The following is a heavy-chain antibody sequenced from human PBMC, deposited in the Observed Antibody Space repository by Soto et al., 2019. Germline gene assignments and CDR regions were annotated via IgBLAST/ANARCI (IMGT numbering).Heavy chain of an antibody. CDR2: IKRKVDGETT. Sequence: GGSLRLSCVASGVALSTAWVNWVRQAPGKGLEWVGRIKRKVDGETTDYAAPVKGRFTISRDDSQNTLYLQMNSLNIDDTAVYYCTADTPDSTGLSADYWGQGTQVTVSS. CDR1: GVALSTAW. J-gene: IGHJ4*02. D-gene: IGHD3-22*01. CDR3: TADTPDSTGLSADY. V-gene: IGHV3-15*07.